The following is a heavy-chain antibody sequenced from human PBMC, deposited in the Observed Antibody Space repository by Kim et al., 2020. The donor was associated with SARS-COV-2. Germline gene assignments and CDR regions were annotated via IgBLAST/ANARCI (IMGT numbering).Heavy chain of an antibody. CDR2: IYKAEFGNT. D-gene: IGHD6-13*01. CDR1: GFSVSDSH. J-gene: IGHJ1*01. V-gene: IGHV3-53*01. Sequence: GGSLRLSCAASGFSVSDSHMSWVRQTPGKGLECVSVIYKAEFGNTYYADSVKGRFTISRDKSTNTLYLQMHNLGVDDTGIYFCARSHRAAAAGILDAWG. CDR3: ARSHRAAAAGILDA.